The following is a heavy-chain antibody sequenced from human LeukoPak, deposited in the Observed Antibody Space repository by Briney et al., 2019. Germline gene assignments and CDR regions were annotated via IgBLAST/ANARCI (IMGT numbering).Heavy chain of an antibody. Sequence: GRSLRLSCAASGFTFSSYAMHWVRQAPGNGLEWVAVISYDGSNKYYADSVKGRFTISRDNSKNTLYLQMNSLRAEDTAVYYCARGRIGYCTNGVCYTAHAFDYWGQGTLVTVSS. V-gene: IGHV3-30-3*01. CDR2: ISYDGSNK. J-gene: IGHJ4*02. D-gene: IGHD2-8*01. CDR3: ARGRIGYCTNGVCYTAHAFDY. CDR1: GFTFSSYA.